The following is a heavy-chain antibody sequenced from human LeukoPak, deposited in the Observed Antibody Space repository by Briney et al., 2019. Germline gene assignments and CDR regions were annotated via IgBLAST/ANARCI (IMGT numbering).Heavy chain of an antibody. CDR1: GGSISSSY. CDR2: IYYTGNT. CDR3: ARGVPGRYYFDY. J-gene: IGHJ4*02. D-gene: IGHD1-14*01. Sequence: SETLSLTCSVSGGSISSSYWSWIRQPPGKGLEWVGYIYYTGNTKYIPSLKSRGTISVDTSKNQFSLKVSSATAADTAVYYCARGVPGRYYFDYWGQGTLVTVSS. V-gene: IGHV4-59*01.